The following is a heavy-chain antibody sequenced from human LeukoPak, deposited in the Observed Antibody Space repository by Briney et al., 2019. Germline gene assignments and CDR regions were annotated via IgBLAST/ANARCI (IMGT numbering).Heavy chain of an antibody. CDR2: IYYSGST. V-gene: IGHV4-39*01. CDR3: ARQPIAAAGKFWRFRPDAFDI. CDR1: GGSISSSSYY. Sequence: SETLSLTCTVSGGSISSSSYYWGWIRQPPGKGLEWIGSIYYSGSTYYNPSLKSRVTISVDTSKNQFSLRLSSVTAADTAVYYCARQPIAAAGKFWRFRPDAFDIWGQGTMVTVSS. J-gene: IGHJ3*02. D-gene: IGHD6-13*01.